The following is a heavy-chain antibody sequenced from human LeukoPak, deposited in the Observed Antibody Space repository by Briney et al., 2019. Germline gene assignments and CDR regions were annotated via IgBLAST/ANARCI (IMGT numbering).Heavy chain of an antibody. CDR2: ISNSGNNI. Sequence: PGGSLRLSCAASGFTFSSYSMYWVRQAPGKGLEWVSSISNSGNNIYYPDSVKGRFTTSRDNAKSSLYLQMSSLRAEDTATYYCAKGPYSSEYFFDFWGQGTLVTVSS. CDR3: AKGPYSSEYFFDF. CDR1: GFTFSSYS. V-gene: IGHV3-21*04. D-gene: IGHD6-19*01. J-gene: IGHJ4*02.